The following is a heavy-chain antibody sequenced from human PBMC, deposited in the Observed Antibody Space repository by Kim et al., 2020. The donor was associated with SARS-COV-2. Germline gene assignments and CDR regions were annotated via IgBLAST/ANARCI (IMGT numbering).Heavy chain of an antibody. CDR3: SKRKSSGFYY. D-gene: IGHD3-22*01. J-gene: IGHJ4*02. V-gene: IGHV4-34*01. Sequence: SETLSLTCAIDGASLSGDFWSWIRQPPGKGLEWIGDIKHSGNTNYNPALKSRVAFSTDTSKNQLSLTLKSVTAADTAIYYCSKRKSSGFYYWGQGTLVTVSS. CDR1: GASLSGDF. CDR2: IKHSGNT.